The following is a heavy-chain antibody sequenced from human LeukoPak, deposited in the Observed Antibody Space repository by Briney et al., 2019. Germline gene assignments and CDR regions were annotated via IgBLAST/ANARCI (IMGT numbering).Heavy chain of an antibody. Sequence: PSETLSLTCAVYGGSFSGYYWSWIRQPPGKGLEWIGEINHSGSTNYNPSLKSRVTISVDTSKNQFSLKLSSVTAADTAVYYCATSDPSGSYFFDYWGQGTLVTVS. CDR2: INHSGST. J-gene: IGHJ4*02. CDR3: ATSDPSGSYFFDY. V-gene: IGHV4-34*01. CDR1: GGSFSGYY. D-gene: IGHD1-26*01.